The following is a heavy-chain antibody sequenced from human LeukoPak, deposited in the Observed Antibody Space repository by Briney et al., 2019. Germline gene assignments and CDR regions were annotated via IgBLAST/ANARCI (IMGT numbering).Heavy chain of an antibody. CDR2: ISYDGSNK. J-gene: IGHJ4*02. CDR1: GFTFSSYG. CDR3: AQAWRWLQLNY. V-gene: IGHV3-30*18. Sequence: GGALRLSCAASGFTFSSYGMHWVRQAPGKGLEWVAVISYDGSNKYYAEPVKGRFTIPRDNPMNTLYLHMNSLRDEDTAVYYCAQAWRWLQLNYWGQGTLVTVSS. D-gene: IGHD5-24*01.